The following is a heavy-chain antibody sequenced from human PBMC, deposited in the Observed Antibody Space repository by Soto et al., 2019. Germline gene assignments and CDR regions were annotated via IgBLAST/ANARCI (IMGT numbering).Heavy chain of an antibody. V-gene: IGHV3-74*01. CDR2: ISSDGSST. J-gene: IGHJ6*03. D-gene: IGHD4-4*01. CDR1: GFTFNSFW. CDR3: ARDMTPVTQWDYYYYTDV. Sequence: EVQLVESGGGLVQPGGSLRLSCAASGFTFNSFWMHWVRQAPGEGMVWVSRISSDGSSTNYADSMKGRFTISRDNAKNSLYLQMNSLRAEDTAVYYCARDMTPVTQWDYYYYTDVWGKGTTVTVSS.